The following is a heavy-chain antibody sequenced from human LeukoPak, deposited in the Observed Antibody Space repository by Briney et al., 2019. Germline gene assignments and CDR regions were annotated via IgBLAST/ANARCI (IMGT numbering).Heavy chain of an antibody. CDR3: ARRSMTTALSHFDY. J-gene: IGHJ4*02. V-gene: IGHV1-18*01. CDR2: INVYNGNT. Sequence: ASVKVSCKASGYTFSSYGISWVRQAPGQGLEWMGWINVYNGNTNYAQKVQDRVTITTDTSTSTAFMESRSLRSDDTAVYYCARRSMTTALSHFDYWGQGTLVTVSS. D-gene: IGHD4-17*01. CDR1: GYTFSSYG.